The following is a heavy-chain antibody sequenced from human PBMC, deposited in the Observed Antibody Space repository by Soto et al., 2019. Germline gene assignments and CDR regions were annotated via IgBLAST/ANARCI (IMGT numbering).Heavy chain of an antibody. D-gene: IGHD5-18*01. V-gene: IGHV3-30*04. J-gene: IGHJ5*02. CDR1: GITFSSYA. Sequence: PGGSLRLSCAASGITFSSYAMHWVRQAPGKGLEWVAIISYDGSNTYYADSVKGRFTISRDNSKNTLYLQMNSLRAEDTSVYYCAKDGQLWLISSWFDPWGQGTLVTVSS. CDR3: AKDGQLWLISSWFDP. CDR2: ISYDGSNT.